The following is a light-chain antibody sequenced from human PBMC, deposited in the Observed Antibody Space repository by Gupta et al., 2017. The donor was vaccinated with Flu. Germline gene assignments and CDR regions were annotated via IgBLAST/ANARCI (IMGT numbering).Light chain of an antibody. CDR2: MND. CDR1: TSSIGYHH. J-gene: IGLJ3*02. CDR3: ATWDSSLEAWV. V-gene: IGLV1-47*01. Sequence: QSVLTQPPSASGTPGQNIAISCSGSTSSIGYHHVYWYLQLPGTAPKLVIYMNDQRPSGVPDRFSGSKSGTSASLAISGLRSEDEADYYCATWDSSLEAWVFGGGTKLPS.